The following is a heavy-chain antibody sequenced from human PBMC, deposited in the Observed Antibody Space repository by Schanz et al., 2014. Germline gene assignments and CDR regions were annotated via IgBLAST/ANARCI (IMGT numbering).Heavy chain of an antibody. D-gene: IGHD2-2*01. CDR3: AKVAPAATYLDS. CDR1: GYTFTSHG. CDR2: ISPYNGNT. V-gene: IGHV1-18*01. J-gene: IGHJ4*02. Sequence: QVQLVQSGAEVKKPGASVKVSCKASGYTFTSHGISWVRQAPGQGLEWMGWISPYNGNTNYAQKLQGRVTMTADTSTSTAYMELRSLRSDDTAVYYCAKVAPAATYLDSWGLGTLVTVSS.